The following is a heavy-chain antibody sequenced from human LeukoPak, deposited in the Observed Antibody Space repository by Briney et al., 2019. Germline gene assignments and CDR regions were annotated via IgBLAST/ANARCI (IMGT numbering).Heavy chain of an antibody. CDR3: ARDRITIFGGVPYY. CDR2: INPNSGGT. CDR1: GYTFTGYY. V-gene: IGHV1-2*02. Sequence: ASVKVSCKASGYTFTGYYMHWVRQAPGQGLEWMGWINPNSGGTNYAQKFQGRVTMTRDTSISTAYMELSTLRSDDTAVYYCARDRITIFGGVPYYWGQGTLVTVSS. D-gene: IGHD3-3*01. J-gene: IGHJ4*02.